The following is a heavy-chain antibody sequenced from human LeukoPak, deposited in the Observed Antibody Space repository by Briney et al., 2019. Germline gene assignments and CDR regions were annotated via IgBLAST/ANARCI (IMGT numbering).Heavy chain of an antibody. CDR2: ISSSSSTI. Sequence: GGSLRLSCAASGFTFSSYGMTWVRQAPGKGLEWVSYISSSSSTIYYGDSVKGRFTISRDNAKNSLYLQMNSLRAEDTAVYYCARGRQNSGSYSDAFDIWGQGTVVTVSS. J-gene: IGHJ3*02. D-gene: IGHD1-26*01. CDR3: ARGRQNSGSYSDAFDI. CDR1: GFTFSSYG. V-gene: IGHV3-48*04.